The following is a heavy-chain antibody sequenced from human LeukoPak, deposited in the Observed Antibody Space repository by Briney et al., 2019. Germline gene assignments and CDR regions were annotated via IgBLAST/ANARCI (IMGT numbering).Heavy chain of an antibody. CDR2: IYYSGTT. Sequence: CLECIGYIYYSGTTNYNPSLKSRVSISVDTSKNQFSLKLSSVTAADTAVYYCAVVSNWFDPWGQGTLVTVSS. CDR3: AVVSNWFDP. V-gene: IGHV4-59*01. D-gene: IGHD3-22*01. J-gene: IGHJ5*02.